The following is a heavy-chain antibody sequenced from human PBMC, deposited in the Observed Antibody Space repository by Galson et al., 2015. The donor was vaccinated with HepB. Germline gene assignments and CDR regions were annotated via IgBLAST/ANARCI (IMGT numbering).Heavy chain of an antibody. CDR3: ARLGAQEGLGELSPAYYYYMDV. CDR1: GFTFSSYS. Sequence: SLRLSCAASGFTFSSYSMNWVRQAPGKGLEWVSSISSSSSYIYYADSVKGRFTISRDNAKSSLYLQMNSLRAEDTAVYYCARLGAQEGLGELSPAYYYYMDVWGKGTTVTVSS. V-gene: IGHV3-21*01. D-gene: IGHD3-16*02. J-gene: IGHJ6*03. CDR2: ISSSSSYI.